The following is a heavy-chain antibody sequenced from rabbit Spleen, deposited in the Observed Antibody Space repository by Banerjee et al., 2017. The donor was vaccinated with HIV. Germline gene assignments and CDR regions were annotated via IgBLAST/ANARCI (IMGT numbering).Heavy chain of an antibody. CDR2: AYAGSSGST. CDR1: GFSFNSGYD. V-gene: IGHV1S40*01. J-gene: IGHJ6*01. Sequence: LVESGGGLVKPGASLTLTCKASGFSFNSGYDMCWVRQAPGKGLEWVACAYAGSSGSTYSATWAKGRFTISKTSSTTVTLQMTSLTAADTATYFCARDAGTSFSTYGMDLWGQGTLVTVS. CDR3: ARDAGTSFSTYGMDL. D-gene: IGHD8-1*01.